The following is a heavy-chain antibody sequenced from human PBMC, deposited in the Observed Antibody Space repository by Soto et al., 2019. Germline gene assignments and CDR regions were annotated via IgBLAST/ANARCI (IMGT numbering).Heavy chain of an antibody. CDR1: GGSISSGDYY. J-gene: IGHJ4*02. V-gene: IGHV4-30-4*01. CDR3: VRGVIH. D-gene: IGHD6-13*01. CDR2: IDYRGST. Sequence: PSETLSLTCTVSGGSISSGDYYWSWIRQPPGKGLEWIGYIDYRGSTDYSPSLKSRVTISLDTSKNQFSLKLSSVTAADTAVYFCVRGVIHWGLGTLDTVSS.